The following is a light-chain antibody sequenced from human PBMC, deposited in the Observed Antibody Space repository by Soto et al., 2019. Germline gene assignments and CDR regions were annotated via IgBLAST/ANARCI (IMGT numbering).Light chain of an antibody. Sequence: IQMTQSPSPLSASVGDRVTITCRASQLISSYLNWYQQKPGKAPELLIYAASTLQSGVPARFSGSGSGTEFTLSISSLQPEDFATYYCQQSYRTPYTFGQGTKVDIK. CDR2: AAS. CDR1: QLISSY. CDR3: QQSYRTPYT. J-gene: IGKJ2*01. V-gene: IGKV1-39*01.